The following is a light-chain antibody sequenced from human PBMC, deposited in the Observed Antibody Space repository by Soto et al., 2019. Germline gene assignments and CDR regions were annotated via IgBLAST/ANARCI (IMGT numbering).Light chain of an antibody. V-gene: IGKV3-15*01. J-gene: IGKJ1*01. CDR1: QSVSSN. CDR2: GAS. Sequence: EIVMTQSPATLSVSPGERATLSCRASQSVSSNLAWYQQKPGQAPRLLIYGASTRATGIPARFSGSGSGTEFTITISSLQSEDFAVYYCQQYNNWLTWTFGQGDKVDSK. CDR3: QQYNNWLTWT.